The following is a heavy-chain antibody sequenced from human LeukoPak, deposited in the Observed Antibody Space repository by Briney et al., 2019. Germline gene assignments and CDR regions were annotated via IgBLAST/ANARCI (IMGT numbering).Heavy chain of an antibody. J-gene: IGHJ4*02. Sequence: PGGSLRLSCAASGFTFSSYSMNWVRQAPGKGLEWVSSISSSSSYIYYADSVKGRFTISRDNAKNSLYLQMNSLRAEDTAVYYCARVSWTGIAVAGNGVVFDYWGQGTLVTVSS. CDR2: ISSSSSYI. CDR1: GFTFSSYS. CDR3: ARVSWTGIAVAGNGVVFDY. D-gene: IGHD6-19*01. V-gene: IGHV3-21*01.